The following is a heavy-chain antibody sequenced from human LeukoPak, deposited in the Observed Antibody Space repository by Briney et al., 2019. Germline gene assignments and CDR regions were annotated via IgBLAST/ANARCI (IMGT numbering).Heavy chain of an antibody. CDR3: ARSHRSMVRGVIHWFDP. Sequence: GASVKVSCKASGGTFSSYAISWVRQAPGQGLEWMGWINPNSGGTNYAQKFQGRVTMTRDTSISTAYMELSRLRSDDTAVYYCARSHRSMVRGVIHWFDPWGQGTLVTVSS. CDR1: GGTFSSYA. J-gene: IGHJ5*02. D-gene: IGHD3-10*01. CDR2: INPNSGGT. V-gene: IGHV1-2*02.